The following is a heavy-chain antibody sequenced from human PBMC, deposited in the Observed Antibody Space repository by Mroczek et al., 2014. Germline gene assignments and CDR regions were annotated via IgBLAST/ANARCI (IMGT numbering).Heavy chain of an antibody. CDR3: ASPEKEWLLKREYYYYYMDV. CDR1: GGTFSSYA. CDR2: IIPIFGTA. Sequence: QVQLVESGAEVKKPGSSVKVSCKASGGTFSSYAISWVRQAPGQGLEWMGGIIPIFGTANYAQKFQGRVTITADESTSTAYMELSSLRSEDTAVYYCASPEKEWLLKREYYYYYMDVWGKGTTVTVSS. V-gene: IGHV1-69*01. D-gene: IGHD3-3*01. J-gene: IGHJ6*03.